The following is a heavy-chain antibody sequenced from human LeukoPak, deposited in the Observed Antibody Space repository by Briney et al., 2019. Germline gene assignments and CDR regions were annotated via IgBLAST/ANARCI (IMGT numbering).Heavy chain of an antibody. D-gene: IGHD6-19*01. Sequence: PGRSLRLSCAASGFTFSSYAMHWVRQAPGKGLEWVAVISYDGSNKYYADSVKGRFTISRDNSKNTLYLQMNSLRAEDTAVYYRAGRAVAGFDYWGQGTLVTVSS. CDR3: AGRAVAGFDY. V-gene: IGHV3-30*04. CDR1: GFTFSSYA. CDR2: ISYDGSNK. J-gene: IGHJ4*02.